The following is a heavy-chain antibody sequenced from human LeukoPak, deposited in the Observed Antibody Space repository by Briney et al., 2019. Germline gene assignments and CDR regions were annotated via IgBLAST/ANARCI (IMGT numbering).Heavy chain of an antibody. CDR2: IYTSGRT. D-gene: IGHD3-16*02. J-gene: IGHJ4*02. CDR1: GGSITFGSYY. V-gene: IGHV4-61*02. Sequence: PSGTLSLTCTVSGGSITFGSYYWTWIRQPAGKGLEWIGRIYTSGRTFYNPSLKSRVTISMDTSMNQFSLRLNSVTAADTAVYYCARARVIPASFDDWGQGALVTVSS. CDR3: ARARVIPASFDD.